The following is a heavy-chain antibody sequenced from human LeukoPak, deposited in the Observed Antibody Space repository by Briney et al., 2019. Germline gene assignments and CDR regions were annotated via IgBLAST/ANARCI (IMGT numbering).Heavy chain of an antibody. J-gene: IGHJ5*02. CDR1: GGTFSSYA. CDR3: ARASSSSSGWDWFDP. D-gene: IGHD6-6*01. V-gene: IGHV1-69*13. Sequence: GTSVKVSCKASGGTFSSYAISWVRQAPGQGLEWMGGIIPIFGTANYAQKFQGRVTITADESTSTAYMELSSLRSEDTAVYYRARASSSSSGWDWFDPWGQGTLVTVSS. CDR2: IIPIFGTA.